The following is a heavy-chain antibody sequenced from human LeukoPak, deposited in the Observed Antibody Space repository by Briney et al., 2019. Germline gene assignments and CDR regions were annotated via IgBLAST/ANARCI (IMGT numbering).Heavy chain of an antibody. CDR2: IYYSGST. V-gene: IGHV4-31*03. CDR1: GASISSGGYY. Sequence: PSQTLSLTCTLSGASISSGGYYWSWLRQHPGKGLEWIGYIYYSGSTYYNPPLKSRVTISVDTSKNQFSLKLSSVTAADTAVYYCARGPDSSSSNWFDPWGQGTLVTVSS. CDR3: ARGPDSSSSNWFDP. D-gene: IGHD6-6*01. J-gene: IGHJ5*02.